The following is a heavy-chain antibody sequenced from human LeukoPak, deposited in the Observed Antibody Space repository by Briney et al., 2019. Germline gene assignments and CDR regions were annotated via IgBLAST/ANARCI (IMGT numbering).Heavy chain of an antibody. J-gene: IGHJ6*02. CDR1: GVSINNYY. V-gene: IGHV4-59*01. Sequence: PSETLSLTCTVSGVSINNYYWGWIRQSPGKGPEWIGWSYHRGSTSYNPSLKSRVAISVDTSKNQFSLKLSSVTAADTAVYYCARDRELGYWGQGTLVIVSSDVWGQGTTVTVSS. CDR3: ARDRELGYWGQGTLVIVSSDV. D-gene: IGHD5-12*01. CDR2: SYHRGST.